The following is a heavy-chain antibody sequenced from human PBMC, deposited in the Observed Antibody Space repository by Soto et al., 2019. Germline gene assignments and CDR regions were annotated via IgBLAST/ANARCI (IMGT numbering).Heavy chain of an antibody. CDR1: GFAFSSYA. D-gene: IGHD3-3*01. CDR3: AKDKNYDFWSGYQIDP. V-gene: IGHV3-23*01. CDR2: ISGSGGST. Sequence: GGALRLSCAASGFAFSSYAMSWVRQAPGKGLEWVSAISGSGGSTYYADSVKGRFTISRDNSKNTLYLQMNSLRAEDTAVYYCAKDKNYDFWSGYQIDPWGQGTLVPVSS. J-gene: IGHJ5*02.